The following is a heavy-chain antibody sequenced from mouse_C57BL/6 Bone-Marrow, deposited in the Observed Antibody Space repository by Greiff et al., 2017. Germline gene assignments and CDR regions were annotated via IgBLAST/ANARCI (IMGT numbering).Heavy chain of an antibody. CDR3: AKDHDGSYAMDY. CDR2: IWRGGST. Sequence: VQLQQSGPGLVQPSQSLSITCTVSGFSLTSYGVHWVRQSPGKGLEWLGVIWRGGSTDYTAALMSRLSITTDNSKSHVFFKMNSLQADDTAIYYCAKDHDGSYAMDYWGQGTSVTVSS. V-gene: IGHV2-5*01. D-gene: IGHD2-3*01. CDR1: GFSLTSYG. J-gene: IGHJ4*01.